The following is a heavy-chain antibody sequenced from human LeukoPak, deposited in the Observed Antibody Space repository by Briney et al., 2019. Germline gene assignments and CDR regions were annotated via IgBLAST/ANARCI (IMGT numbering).Heavy chain of an antibody. Sequence: VNVCCKASGFTFTSSAMQWVRQARGQRLEWIGWIVVGSGNTNYAQKFQERVTITRDMSTSTAYMELSSLRSEDTAVYYCAADRYDGSGYYHFDYWGQGTLATVSS. J-gene: IGHJ4*02. D-gene: IGHD3-22*01. CDR1: GFTFTSSA. CDR2: IVVGSGNT. CDR3: AADRYDGSGYYHFDY. V-gene: IGHV1-58*02.